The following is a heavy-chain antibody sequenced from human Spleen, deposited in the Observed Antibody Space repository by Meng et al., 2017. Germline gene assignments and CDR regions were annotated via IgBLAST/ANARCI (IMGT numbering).Heavy chain of an antibody. D-gene: IGHD4-23*01. Sequence: GESLKISCVASGFTFDDYGMSWVRQPPGKGLEWVSGINWNGASTNYADSVKGRFTISRDNSKNSLYLQMNSLRTEDTALYYCAKPYDYGGNSGYDYWGQGTLVTVSS. CDR3: AKPYDYGGNSGYDY. V-gene: IGHV3-20*04. CDR1: GFTFDDYG. CDR2: INWNGAST. J-gene: IGHJ4*02.